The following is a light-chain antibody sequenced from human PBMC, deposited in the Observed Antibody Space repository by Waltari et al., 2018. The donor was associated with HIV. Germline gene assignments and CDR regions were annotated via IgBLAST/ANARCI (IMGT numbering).Light chain of an antibody. CDR2: GAS. CDR1: QSLLFSSNNGNY. V-gene: IGKV4-1*01. J-gene: IGKJ3*01. CDR3: QQYYGSPPT. Sequence: DIVMTQSPDSLAVSLGERATINRKSSQSLLFSSNNGNYLAWYQQRPRQPPTRLLYGASTGESGVPDRFSGSGSGTDFTLTISSLQAEDVAVYYCQQYYGSPPTFGPGTKVDSK.